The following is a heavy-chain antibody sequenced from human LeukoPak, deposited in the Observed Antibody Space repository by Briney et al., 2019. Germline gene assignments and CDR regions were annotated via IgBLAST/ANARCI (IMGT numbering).Heavy chain of an antibody. CDR1: GYSFTSYW. CDR2: IYPGDSDT. J-gene: IGHJ3*02. V-gene: IGHV5-51*03. CDR3: ASQDHNDIVVVEDAFDI. Sequence: PGESLKISCKGSGYSFTSYWIGWVRQMPGKGLEWMGIIYPGDSDTRYSPSFQGQVTISADKSISTAYLQWSSLKASDTAMYYCASQDHNDIVVVEDAFDIWGQGTMVTVSS. D-gene: IGHD2-21*01.